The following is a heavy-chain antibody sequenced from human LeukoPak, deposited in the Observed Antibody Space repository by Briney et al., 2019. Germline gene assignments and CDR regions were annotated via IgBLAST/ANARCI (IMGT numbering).Heavy chain of an antibody. CDR1: GGSISTYY. D-gene: IGHD3-10*02. J-gene: IGHJ4*02. CDR2: LHSSGET. CDR3: ATMFGESSDFDH. V-gene: IGHV4-4*07. Sequence: PSETLSLTCVVSGGSISTYYWNLIRQPAGKGLEWIGRLHSSGETTSNPSLMSRATMSLDTSRNHFSLNLTSVTAADTAIYYCATMFGESSDFDHWGQGTLVTVSS.